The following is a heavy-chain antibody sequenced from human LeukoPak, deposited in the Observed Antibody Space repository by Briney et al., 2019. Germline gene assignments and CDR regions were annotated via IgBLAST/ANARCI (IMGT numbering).Heavy chain of an antibody. V-gene: IGHV3-30*02. CDR1: GFTFGSYG. CDR3: AREDTAMVTSFDY. CDR2: IRNDGSNK. J-gene: IGHJ4*02. D-gene: IGHD5-18*01. Sequence: PGGSLRLSCAASGFTFGSYGMHWVRQAPGKGLEWVTFIRNDGSNKYYADSVKGRFTISRDNAKNSLYLQMNSLRAEDTAVYYCAREDTAMVTSFDYWGQGTLVTVSS.